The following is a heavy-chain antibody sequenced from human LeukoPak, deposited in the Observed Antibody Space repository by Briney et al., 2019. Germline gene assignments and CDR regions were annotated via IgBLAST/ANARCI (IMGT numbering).Heavy chain of an antibody. CDR3: ARNGIMITFGGVIPPSY. CDR1: GFTFSSYA. Sequence: GGSLRLSCAASGFTFSSYAMSWVRQAPGKGLEWVSAISGSGGSTYYADSVKGRFTISRDNSKNTLYLQMNSLRAEDTAVYYCARNGIMITFGGVIPPSYWGQGTLVTVSS. V-gene: IGHV3-23*01. D-gene: IGHD3-16*01. J-gene: IGHJ4*02. CDR2: ISGSGGST.